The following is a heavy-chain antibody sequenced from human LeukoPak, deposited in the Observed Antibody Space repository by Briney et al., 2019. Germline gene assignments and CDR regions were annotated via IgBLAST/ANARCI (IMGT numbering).Heavy chain of an antibody. CDR3: ATSIVGATILY. V-gene: IGHV4-59*01. J-gene: IGHJ4*02. CDR1: GGSIRNYY. D-gene: IGHD1-26*01. CDR2: ISYSGST. Sequence: PSETLSLTCTVSGGSIRNYYWSWIRQPPGKGLEWFGYISYSGSTNYNPSLKSRVTISVDTSKNQFSLRLSSVTAADTAVYYCATSIVGATILYWGQGTLVTVSS.